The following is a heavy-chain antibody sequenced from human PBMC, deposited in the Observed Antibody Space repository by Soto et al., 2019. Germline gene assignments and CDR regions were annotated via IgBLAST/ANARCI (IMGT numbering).Heavy chain of an antibody. CDR1: GGSISISSYY. D-gene: IGHD3-10*02. J-gene: IGHJ6*02. Sequence: SETLSLTCTVSGGSISISSYYLGWIRQPPGKGLEWIGSIYYSGSTYYNPSLKSRVTISVDTSKNQFSLKLSSVTAADTAVYYCVRHYWAYYVIFGMDVWGQGISVTVSS. CDR2: IYYSGST. CDR3: VRHYWAYYVIFGMDV. V-gene: IGHV4-39*01.